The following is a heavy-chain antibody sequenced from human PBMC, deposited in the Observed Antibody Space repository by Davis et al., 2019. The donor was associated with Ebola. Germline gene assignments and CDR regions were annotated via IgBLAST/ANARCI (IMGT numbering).Heavy chain of an antibody. Sequence: SETLSLTCTVSGGSISSSSYYWGWIRQPPGQGLDWIGSIYYSGSTYYNPSLKSRVTISVDTSKNQFSLKLSSVTAADTAVYYCARPGGYYYYGMDVWGQGTTVTVSS. CDR1: GGSISSSSYY. CDR3: ARPGGYYYYGMDV. J-gene: IGHJ6*02. CDR2: IYYSGST. D-gene: IGHD3-10*01. V-gene: IGHV4-39*01.